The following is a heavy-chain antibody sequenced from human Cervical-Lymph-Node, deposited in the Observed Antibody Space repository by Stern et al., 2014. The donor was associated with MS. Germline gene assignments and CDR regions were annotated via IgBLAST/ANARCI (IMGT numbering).Heavy chain of an antibody. D-gene: IGHD3-16*01. CDR2: INSDGSST. CDR3: VRDNYGTDY. J-gene: IGHJ4*02. V-gene: IGHV3-74*03. Sequence: EVQLVESGGDLVQPGGSLRLSCAASGFTFRSYWMQWVRQAPGKGLVWVSHINSDGSSTPYADSVKGRFTTSRDNAKNTLYLQMDDLRAEDTAVYFCVRDNYGTDYWGQGTLVTVSS. CDR1: GFTFRSYW.